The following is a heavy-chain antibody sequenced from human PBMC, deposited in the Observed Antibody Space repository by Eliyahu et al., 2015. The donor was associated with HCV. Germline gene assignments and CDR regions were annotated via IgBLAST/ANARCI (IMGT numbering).Heavy chain of an antibody. CDR2: IGGRXDDT. CDR1: GLRLSGYV. D-gene: IGHD1-14*01. Sequence: EVQILESGGGLXQPGGSLXLXXTASGLRLSGYVXXWVRQAPGRGLDWVSTIGGRXDDTFYAASVKGRFTISRDDSKNTVYLQMNTLRAEDTAIYYCARDEPFLAPGYWGQGTLLSVSS. CDR3: ARDEPFLAPGY. V-gene: IGHV3-23*01. J-gene: IGHJ4*02.